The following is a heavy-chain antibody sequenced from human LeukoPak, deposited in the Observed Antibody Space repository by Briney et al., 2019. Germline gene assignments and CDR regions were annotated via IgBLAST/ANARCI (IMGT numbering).Heavy chain of an antibody. CDR3: ARQTATRPILRWFDP. V-gene: IGHV4-39*01. CDR1: GGSISSSSYY. Sequence: SETLSLTCTVSGGSISSSSYYWGWIRHPPGKGLEWVGSICYSGSTYYNPARNSRVSISVDTSKNQSSLKTSSVTAAATAVYYCARQTATRPILRWFDPWGQGTLVTVSP. J-gene: IGHJ5*02. CDR2: ICYSGST. D-gene: IGHD1-1*01.